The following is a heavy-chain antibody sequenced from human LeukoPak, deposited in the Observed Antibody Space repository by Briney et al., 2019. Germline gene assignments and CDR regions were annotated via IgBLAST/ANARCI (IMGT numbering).Heavy chain of an antibody. CDR3: ARDLNYGNSNPYYFDY. CDR2: ISGTSSII. D-gene: IGHD4-23*01. J-gene: IGHJ4*02. CDR1: GFTFRTYE. Sequence: QPGGSLRLSCAASGFTFRTYEMSWVRQAPGKGLEWVSYISGTSSIIHYADSVKGRFTISRDNAKNPLYLQMNSLRAEDTAVYYCARDLNYGNSNPYYFDYWGPGTLVTVSS. V-gene: IGHV3-48*03.